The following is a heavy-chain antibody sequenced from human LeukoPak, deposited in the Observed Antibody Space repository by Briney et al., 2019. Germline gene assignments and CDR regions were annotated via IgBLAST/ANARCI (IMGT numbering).Heavy chain of an antibody. CDR2: ISAYNGNT. V-gene: IGHV1-18*01. Sequence: GASVKVPCKASGYTFTIYGITWVRQAPGQGPEWMGWISAYNGNTNYAQKLQGRVTMTTDTSTSTAYMELSSLRSEDTAVYYCAREAVGGEPDPWGQGTLVTVSS. J-gene: IGHJ5*02. D-gene: IGHD1-26*01. CDR1: GYTFTIYG. CDR3: AREAVGGEPDP.